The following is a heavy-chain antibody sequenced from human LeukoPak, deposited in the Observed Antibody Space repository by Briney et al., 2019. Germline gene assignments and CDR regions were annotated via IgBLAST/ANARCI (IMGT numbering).Heavy chain of an antibody. V-gene: IGHV3-66*01. CDR1: GGSFSGYY. CDR3: ASWRPYYYDSSGHGLGY. Sequence: PSETLSLTCAVYGGSFSGYYWSWIRQPPGKGLEWVSVIYSGGSTYYADSVKGRFTISRDNSKNTLYLQMNSLRAEDTAVYYCASWRPYYYDSSGHGLGYWGQGTLVTVSS. D-gene: IGHD3-22*01. J-gene: IGHJ4*02. CDR2: IYSGGST.